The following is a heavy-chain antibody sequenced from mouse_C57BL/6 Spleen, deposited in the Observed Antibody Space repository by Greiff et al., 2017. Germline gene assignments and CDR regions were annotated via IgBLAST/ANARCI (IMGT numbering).Heavy chain of an antibody. J-gene: IGHJ1*03. CDR3: AREYDYGGYFDV. D-gene: IGHD2-4*01. Sequence: VQLVEPGPGLVAPSQSLSLTCTASGFSLTSYAISWVRQPPGKGLEWLGVIWTGGGTNYNSAHKARLSISKDNSKSQVFLKMNSLQTDDTAKYYWAREYDYGGYFDVWGTGTTVTVSS. V-gene: IGHV2-9-1*01. CDR2: IWTGGGT. CDR1: GFSLTSYA.